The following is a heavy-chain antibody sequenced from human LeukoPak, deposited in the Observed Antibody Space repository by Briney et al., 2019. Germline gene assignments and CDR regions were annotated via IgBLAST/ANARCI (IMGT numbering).Heavy chain of an antibody. J-gene: IGHJ4*02. D-gene: IGHD3-9*01. CDR1: GYTFTGYY. CDR3: AKLGLRYFDWSDY. Sequence: ASVKVSCKASGYTFTGYYMHWVRQAPGQGLEWMGWINPNSGGTNYAQKFQGWVTMTRDTSISTAYMELSRLRSDDTAVYYCAKLGLRYFDWSDYWGQGTLVTVSS. V-gene: IGHV1-2*04. CDR2: INPNSGGT.